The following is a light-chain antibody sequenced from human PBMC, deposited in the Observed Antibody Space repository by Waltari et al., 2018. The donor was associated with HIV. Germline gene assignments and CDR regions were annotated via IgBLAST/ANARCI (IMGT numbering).Light chain of an antibody. J-gene: IGLJ1*01. CDR1: SSDVGGYNH. V-gene: IGLV2-14*03. Sequence: QSALTQPASVSGSPGQSITISCTGTSSDVGGYNHVSWYQQHPGKAPKLMIYDVSNRPSGVSNRFSGSKSGNTASLTISGLQAEDEADYYCSSYTSSSPYAFGTGTKVTVL. CDR2: DVS. CDR3: SSYTSSSPYA.